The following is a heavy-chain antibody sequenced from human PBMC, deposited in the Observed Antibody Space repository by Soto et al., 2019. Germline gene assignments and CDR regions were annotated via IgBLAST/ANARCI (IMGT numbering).Heavy chain of an antibody. CDR3: ARGGSSSPGGWFDP. V-gene: IGHV3-21*01. CDR1: GFTFSSYS. J-gene: IGHJ5*02. Sequence: GGSLRLSCAASGFTFSSYSMNWVRQAPGKGLEWVSSISSSSSYIYYADSVKGRFTISRDNAKNSLYLQMNSLRAEDTAVYYCARGGSSSPGGWFDPWGQGTLVTVSS. CDR2: ISSSSSYI. D-gene: IGHD6-6*01.